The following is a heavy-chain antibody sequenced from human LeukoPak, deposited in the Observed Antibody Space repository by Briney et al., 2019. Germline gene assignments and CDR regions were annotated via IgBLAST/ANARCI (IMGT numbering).Heavy chain of an antibody. J-gene: IGHJ4*02. V-gene: IGHV3-15*04. CDR2: IESKTDGGTT. CDR1: GFTFSSYG. D-gene: IGHD5-12*01. Sequence: GRSLRLSCAASGFTFSSYGMHWVRQAPGKGLEWVGRIESKTDGGTTDYAAPVKGRFTISRDDSKNILYLQMSGLKTEDTAVYYCTTVNYATILADWGQGTLVTVSS. CDR3: TTVNYATILAD.